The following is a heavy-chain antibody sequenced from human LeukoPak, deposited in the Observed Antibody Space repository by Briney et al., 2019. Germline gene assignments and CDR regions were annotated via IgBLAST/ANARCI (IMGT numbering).Heavy chain of an antibody. D-gene: IGHD3-10*01. V-gene: IGHV3-7*03. CDR1: GFSFSSYW. CDR3: ARDGGDGSGRYPRGGRDLYYYYGMDV. J-gene: IGHJ6*02. CDR2: IKYDGSHK. Sequence: SGGSLRLSCVASGFSFSSYWMAWVRQAPGKGLEWVANIKYDGSHKYYVDSVKGRFTISRDNAKNSVYLQMNSLRAEDTAVYYCARDGGDGSGRYPRGGRDLYYYYGMDVWGQGTTVTVSS.